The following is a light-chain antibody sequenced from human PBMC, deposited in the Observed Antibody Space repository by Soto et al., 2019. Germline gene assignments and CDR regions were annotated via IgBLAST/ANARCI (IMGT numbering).Light chain of an antibody. CDR3: QQSFTTPYT. CDR1: QSINYY. CDR2: TAA. V-gene: IGKV1-39*01. J-gene: IGKJ2*01. Sequence: DIQMPQSPSSLSASIGDRVIITCRASQSINYYLNWYQQQPGKAPKLLVSTAASLRSGVPSRFSGSASGTDFALTISSLQPEDFATYYCQQSFTTPYTFGQGTKLEI.